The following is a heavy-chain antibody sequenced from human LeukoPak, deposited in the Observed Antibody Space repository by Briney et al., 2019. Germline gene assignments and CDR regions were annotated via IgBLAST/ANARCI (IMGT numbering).Heavy chain of an antibody. CDR2: ISYDGSNK. Sequence: GGSLRLSCAASGFTFSSYSMNWVRQAPGKGLEWVAVISYDGSNKYYADSVKGRFTISRDNAKNSLYLQMNSLRDEDTAVYYCARESAYAFWYWGQGTLVAVSS. CDR1: GFTFSSYS. V-gene: IGHV3-30*03. CDR3: ARESAYAFWY. D-gene: IGHD3-3*01. J-gene: IGHJ4*02.